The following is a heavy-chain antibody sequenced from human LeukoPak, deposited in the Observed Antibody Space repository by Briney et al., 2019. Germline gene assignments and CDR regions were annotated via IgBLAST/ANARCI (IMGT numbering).Heavy chain of an antibody. D-gene: IGHD2-15*01. Sequence: PGRSLRLSCAASGFTFSSYAMHWVRQAPGRGLEWVSSISSTSSSIYYADSVKGRFTISRDNAKNSLYLQMNSMRAEATAVYYCARDYRPCGGGRCYGTGAFDIGGQGTMVTVSS. CDR1: GFTFSSYA. CDR3: ARDYRPCGGGRCYGTGAFDI. V-gene: IGHV3-48*04. CDR2: ISSTSSSI. J-gene: IGHJ3*02.